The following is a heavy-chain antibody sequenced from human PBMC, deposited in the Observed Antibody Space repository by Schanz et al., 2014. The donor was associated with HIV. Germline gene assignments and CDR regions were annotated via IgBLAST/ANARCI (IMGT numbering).Heavy chain of an antibody. J-gene: IGHJ4*02. CDR1: GFTFNNYA. V-gene: IGHV3-23*01. D-gene: IGHD3-22*01. CDR2: ISESGSRP. CDR3: AKPEYDSRGNSQSHFDY. Sequence: DVQLLDSGGGLVQPGGSLRLSCIASGFTFNNYAMTWVRQAPGKGLEWVSSISESGSRPYYADSVNGRFTISRDNSKNTLYLQMTTLRTEDTAVYYCAKPEYDSRGNSQSHFDYWGQGTLVTVSS.